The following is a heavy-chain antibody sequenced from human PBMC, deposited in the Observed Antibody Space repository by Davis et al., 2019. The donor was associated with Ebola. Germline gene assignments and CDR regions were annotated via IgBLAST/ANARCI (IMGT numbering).Heavy chain of an antibody. Sequence: GESLKISCKGSGYSFTSYWIGWVRQMPGKGLEWMGIIYPGDSDTRYSPSFQGQVTISADKSISTAYLQWSNLKASDTAMYYCARQIMITFGGVTIRGWYFDYWGQGTLVTVSS. J-gene: IGHJ4*02. CDR1: GYSFTSYW. D-gene: IGHD3-16*01. CDR3: ARQIMITFGGVTIRGWYFDY. V-gene: IGHV5-51*01. CDR2: IYPGDSDT.